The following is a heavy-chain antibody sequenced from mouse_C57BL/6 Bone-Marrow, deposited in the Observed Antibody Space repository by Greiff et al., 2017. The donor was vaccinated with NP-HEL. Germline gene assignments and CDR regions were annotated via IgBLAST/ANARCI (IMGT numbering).Heavy chain of an antibody. CDR2: INPNNGGT. CDR3: ARGRQLRLRQFAY. V-gene: IGHV1-26*01. CDR1: GYTFTDYY. D-gene: IGHD3-2*02. Sequence: VQLQQSGPELVKPGASVKISCKASGYTFTDYYMNWVKQSHGKSLEWIGDINPNNGGTSYNQKFKGKATLTVDKSSSTAYMELRSLTSEDSAVYYCARGRQLRLRQFAYWGQGTLVTVSA. J-gene: IGHJ3*01.